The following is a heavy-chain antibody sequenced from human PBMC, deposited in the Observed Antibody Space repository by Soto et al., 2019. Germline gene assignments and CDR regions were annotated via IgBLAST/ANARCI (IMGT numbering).Heavy chain of an antibody. CDR1: GGTFSSYT. Sequence: QVQLVQSGAEVKKPGSSVKVSCKASGGTFSSYTISWVRQAPGQGLEWMGRIIPILGIANYAQKFQGRVTITADKSTSTAYMELSSLRSEDTAVYYCAREGGMTTVTTCFFDYWGQGTLVTVSS. D-gene: IGHD4-17*01. V-gene: IGHV1-69*08. CDR3: AREGGMTTVTTCFFDY. CDR2: IIPILGIA. J-gene: IGHJ4*02.